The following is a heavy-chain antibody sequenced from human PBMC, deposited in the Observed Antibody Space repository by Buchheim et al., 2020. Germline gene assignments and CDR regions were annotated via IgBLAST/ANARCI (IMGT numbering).Heavy chain of an antibody. D-gene: IGHD2-2*02. CDR3: ARGPQRGYCSSTSCYRDDY. Sequence: QVQLQQWGAGLLKPSETLSLTCAVYGGSFSGYYWSWIRQPPGKGLEWIGEINHSGSTNYNPSLKSRVTMSVDTSKNQFSLKLSSVTAADTAVYYCARGPQRGYCSSTSCYRDDYWGQGTL. V-gene: IGHV4-34*01. CDR1: GGSFSGYY. J-gene: IGHJ4*02. CDR2: INHSGST.